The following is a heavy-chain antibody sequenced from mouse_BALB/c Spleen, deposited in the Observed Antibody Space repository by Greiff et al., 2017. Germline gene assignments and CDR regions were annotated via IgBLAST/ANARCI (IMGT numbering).Heavy chain of an antibody. Sequence: VQLQQSGAELVKPGASVKLSCKASGYTFTSYWMHWVKQRPGQGLEWIGEIDPSDSYTNYNQKFKGKATLTVDKSSSTAYMQLSSLTSEDSAVYYCAPLLLGTWFAYWGQGTLVTVSA. CDR1: GYTFTSYW. CDR3: APLLLGTWFAY. V-gene: IGHV1-69*02. J-gene: IGHJ3*01. CDR2: IDPSDSYT. D-gene: IGHD1-1*01.